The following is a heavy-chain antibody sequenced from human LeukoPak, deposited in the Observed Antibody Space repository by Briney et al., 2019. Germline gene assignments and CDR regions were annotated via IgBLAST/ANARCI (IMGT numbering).Heavy chain of an antibody. D-gene: IGHD2-2*01. CDR3: ARAGGYDLIDY. CDR2: IYYSGST. V-gene: IGHV4-59*01. Sequence: SETLSLTCTVSGGSISSYYWSWIRQPPGKGLEWIGYIYYSGSTNYNPSLKSRVTISVDTSKNQFSLKLSSVTAADTAVYYCARAGGYDLIDYWGQGTMVTVSS. J-gene: IGHJ4*02. CDR1: GGSISSYY.